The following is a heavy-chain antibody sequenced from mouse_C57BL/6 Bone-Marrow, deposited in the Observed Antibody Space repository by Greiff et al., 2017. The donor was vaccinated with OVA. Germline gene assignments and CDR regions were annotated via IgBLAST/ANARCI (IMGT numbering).Heavy chain of an antibody. CDR3: ARGDPLDRNPYYAMDY. CDR1: GFSINSDCY. D-gene: IGHD3-3*01. V-gene: IGHV3-3*01. J-gene: IGHJ4*01. CDR2: TFYSGIT. Sequence: EVQLQQSGPSLVRPSQTLSLTCTVTGFSINSDCYWIWIRQFPGNKLEYIGYTFYSGITYYNPSLESRTYITRDTSKNQFSLKLSSVTTEDTATYYCARGDPLDRNPYYAMDYWGQGTSVTVSS.